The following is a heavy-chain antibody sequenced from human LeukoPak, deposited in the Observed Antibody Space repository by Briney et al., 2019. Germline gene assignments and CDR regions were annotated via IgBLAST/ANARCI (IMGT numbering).Heavy chain of an antibody. J-gene: IGHJ4*02. Sequence: SETLSLTCAVYGGPFSDYYWSWIRQPPGKGLEWIGKINHSGSTDYRPSLKSRVTISIDTSKNQFSLKLKSMTAADTAVYYCARGEGARDGYNYEGPFYFDYWGQGTLVTVSS. CDR2: INHSGST. CDR3: ARGEGARDGYNYEGPFYFDY. V-gene: IGHV4-34*01. D-gene: IGHD5-24*01. CDR1: GGPFSDYY.